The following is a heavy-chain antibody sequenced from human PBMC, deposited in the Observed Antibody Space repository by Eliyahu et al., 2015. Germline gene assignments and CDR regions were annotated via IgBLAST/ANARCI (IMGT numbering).Heavy chain of an antibody. D-gene: IGHD6-19*01. CDR1: GYTFTSYD. J-gene: IGHJ3*02. CDR3: ARSSDVAGHDAFDI. Sequence: QVQLVQSGAEVKKPGASVKVSCKASGYTFTSYDINWVRQATGQGLEWMGWMNPNSGNTGYAQKFQGRVTMTRNTSISTAYMELSSLRSEDTAVYYCARSSDVAGHDAFDIWGQGTMVTVSS. V-gene: IGHV1-8*01. CDR2: MNPNSGNT.